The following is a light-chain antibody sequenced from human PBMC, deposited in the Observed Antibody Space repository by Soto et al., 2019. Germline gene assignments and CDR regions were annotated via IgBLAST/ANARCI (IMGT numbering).Light chain of an antibody. V-gene: IGKV4-1*01. Sequence: DIVMTQSPYSLSVSLAERSTINCKSYQSVLYSSNNKNYLAWYQQKPGQPPKLLIYWASTRESGVPDRFSGSGSGTDFTLTISSLQAEDVAVYYCQQYYSTPLTFGGGTKVDIK. CDR1: QSVLYSSNNKNY. J-gene: IGKJ4*01. CDR3: QQYYSTPLT. CDR2: WAS.